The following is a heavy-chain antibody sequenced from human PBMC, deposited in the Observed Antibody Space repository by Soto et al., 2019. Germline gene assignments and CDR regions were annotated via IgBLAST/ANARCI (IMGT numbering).Heavy chain of an antibody. CDR3: ARDVGKFVATVYFDW. Sequence: LSLTCAVSGYSISSGYYWGWIRQPPGKGLEWIGNMHHGGTSYYNPSLKSRVTMSVDTSKNQFSLKLRSVTAADTAVYYCARDVGKFVATVYFDWWGQGTLVTVSS. D-gene: IGHD4-4*01. V-gene: IGHV4-38-2*02. J-gene: IGHJ4*02. CDR2: MHHGGTS. CDR1: GYSISSGYY.